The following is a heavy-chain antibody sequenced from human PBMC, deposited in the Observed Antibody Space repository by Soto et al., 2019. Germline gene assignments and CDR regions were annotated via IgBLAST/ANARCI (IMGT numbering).Heavy chain of an antibody. J-gene: IGHJ4*02. CDR2: ISSSSSTI. CDR3: ARVKVVTATDF. CDR1: VFTFISCS. V-gene: IGHV3-48*02. Sequence: GWSLRLSCASSVFTFISCSMNWVRQAPGKGLEWVSYISSSSSTIYYADSVKGRFTISRDNAKNSLYLQMHSLRDGDTAVYYCARVKVVTATDFWGQGTLVTVSS. D-gene: IGHD2-21*02.